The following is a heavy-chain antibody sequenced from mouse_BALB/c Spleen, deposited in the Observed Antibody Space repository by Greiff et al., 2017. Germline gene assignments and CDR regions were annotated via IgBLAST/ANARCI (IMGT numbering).Heavy chain of an antibody. V-gene: IGHV4-1*02. CDR2: INPDSSTI. D-gene: IGHD1-1*01. CDR3: ARLLLRLYAMDY. Sequence: EVQLQASGGGLVQPGGSLKLSCAASGFDFSRYWMSWVRQAPGKGLEWIGEINPDSSTINYTPSLKDKFIISRDNAKNTLYLQMSKVRSEDTALYYCARLLLRLYAMDYWGQGTSVTVSS. CDR1: GFDFSRYW. J-gene: IGHJ4*01.